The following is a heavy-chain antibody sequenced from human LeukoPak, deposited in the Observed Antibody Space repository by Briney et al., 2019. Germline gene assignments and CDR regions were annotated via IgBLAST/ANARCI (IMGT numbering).Heavy chain of an antibody. V-gene: IGHV3-66*02. Sequence: PGGSLRLSCAASGLTVSSNYMSWVRQAPGKGLEWVSVIYSGGSKYYTDSVKGRFTISRDTSNNMLYLQMNSLRDEDTAVYYCTGGGGGFFGSGCYWNFDYWGQGTLVTVSS. CDR3: TGGGGGFFGSGCYWNFDY. CDR1: GLTVSSNY. D-gene: IGHD2-21*02. CDR2: IYSGGSK. J-gene: IGHJ4*02.